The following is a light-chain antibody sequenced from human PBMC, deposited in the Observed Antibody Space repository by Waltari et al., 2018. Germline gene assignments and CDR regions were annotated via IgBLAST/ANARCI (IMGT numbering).Light chain of an antibody. J-gene: IGLJ3*02. V-gene: IGLV4-69*01. Sequence: QFVLTQVPSASASLGASVRLTCTLSSGHSLFTIAWHQHHPQKGPRYLMKIYGDGRHDKGGGIPDRFSGPSSGASRYLTISSLQSDDEADYYCQTWSPGFNWVFGGGTKLTVV. CDR1: SGHSLFT. CDR2: IYGDGRH. CDR3: QTWSPGFNWV.